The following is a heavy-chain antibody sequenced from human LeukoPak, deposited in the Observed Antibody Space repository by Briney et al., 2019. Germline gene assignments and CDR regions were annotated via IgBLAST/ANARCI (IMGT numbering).Heavy chain of an antibody. Sequence: GGSLRLSCAASGFTFSSHAMSWVRQAPGEGLEWVSAISGSGGTTYYADSVKGRFTISRDNSKNTLYLQMNSLRAEDTAVYYCAKVCIVGATLSCFDYWGQGTLVTVSS. D-gene: IGHD1-26*01. CDR1: GFTFSSHA. J-gene: IGHJ4*02. CDR3: AKVCIVGATLSCFDY. CDR2: ISGSGGTT. V-gene: IGHV3-23*01.